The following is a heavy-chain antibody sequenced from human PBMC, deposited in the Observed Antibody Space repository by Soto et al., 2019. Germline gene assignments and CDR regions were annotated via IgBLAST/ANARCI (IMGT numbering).Heavy chain of an antibody. V-gene: IGHV1-69*12. D-gene: IGHD6-19*01. CDR2: IVPVYGTA. CDR1: GDTYSSYE. CDR3: AREAAPHSSGCHY. Sequence: QVQLVQSGAEVKKPGSSVKVSCKASGDTYSSYEINWVRQAPGLGLEWMGGIVPVYGTANYAPKFQGRVTLIADVSTGTTYMELSSLRSEDTAVYFCAREAAPHSSGCHYFGQGTRVTFYS. J-gene: IGHJ4*02.